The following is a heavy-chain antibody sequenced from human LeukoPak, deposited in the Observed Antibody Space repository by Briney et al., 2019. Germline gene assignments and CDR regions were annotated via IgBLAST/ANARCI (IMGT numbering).Heavy chain of an antibody. Sequence: GGSLRLSCAVSRFTFTSYEMHWVRQAPGKGLEWVSYISSSGSTIYYADSVKGRFTISRDNAKNSLYLQMNSLRAEDTAVYYCARDYGGSSPFDYWGQGTLVTVSS. CDR2: ISSSGSTI. CDR1: RFTFTSYE. V-gene: IGHV3-48*03. J-gene: IGHJ4*02. D-gene: IGHD4-23*01. CDR3: ARDYGGSSPFDY.